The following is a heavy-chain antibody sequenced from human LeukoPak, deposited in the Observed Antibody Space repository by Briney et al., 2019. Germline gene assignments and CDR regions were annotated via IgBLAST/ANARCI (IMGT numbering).Heavy chain of an antibody. Sequence: WGYLRLSCAASGFTVSSYSMSWVRQAPGKGLEWVSAINSGGGSTYYADSVRGWFTISRDNSKNTLYLQMNSLRAEDTAVYYCAKDVGMQWSGETRIASAFEIWAKGQWSPSLQ. J-gene: IGHJ3*02. D-gene: IGHD3-10*01. V-gene: IGHV3-23*01. CDR3: AKDVGMQWSGETRIASAFEI. CDR1: GFTVSSYS. CDR2: INSGGGST.